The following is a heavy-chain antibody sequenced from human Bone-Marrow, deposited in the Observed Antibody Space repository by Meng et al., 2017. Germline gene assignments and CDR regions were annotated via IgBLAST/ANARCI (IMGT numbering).Heavy chain of an antibody. CDR1: GGSISSSNW. Sequence: GSLRLSCAVSGGSISSSNWWSWVRQPPGKGLGWIGEIYHSGSTNYNPSLKSRVTISVDKSKNQFSLKLSSVPAADTAVYYCARGETRRHIVVVTALRGDYYYYGMVVWGQGTTVTVSS. CDR2: IYHSGST. J-gene: IGHJ6*02. D-gene: IGHD2-21*02. V-gene: IGHV4-4*02. CDR3: ARGETRRHIVVVTALRGDYYYYGMVV.